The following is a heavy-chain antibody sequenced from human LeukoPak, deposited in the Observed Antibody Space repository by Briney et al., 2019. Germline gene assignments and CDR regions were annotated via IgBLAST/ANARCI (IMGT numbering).Heavy chain of an antibody. CDR3: ARVAGYDSGEDAFDM. D-gene: IGHD6-25*01. V-gene: IGHV4-38-2*01. CDR2: MYQSETT. CDR1: GDSISSGYY. J-gene: IGHJ3*02. Sequence: PSETLSLTCGVSGDSISSGYYWGWIRQPPGKGLEWIGYMYQSETTYYNPSLKSRVTISADTSKNQFSLKLSSVTAADTAVYYCARVAGYDSGEDAFDMWGQGTMVTVSS.